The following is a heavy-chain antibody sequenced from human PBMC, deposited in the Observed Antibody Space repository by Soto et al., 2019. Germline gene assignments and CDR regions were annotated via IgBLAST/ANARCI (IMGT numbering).Heavy chain of an antibody. J-gene: IGHJ3*02. CDR1: GYTFTSYD. CDR2: MNPNSGNT. Sequence: ASVKVSCKASGYTFTSYDINWVRQATGQGLEWMGWMNPNSGNTGYAQKFQGRVTMTRNTSISTAYMELSSLRSEDTAVYYCATNTLSSSVVSDAFDIWGQGTMVTLSS. D-gene: IGHD6-6*01. CDR3: ATNTLSSSVVSDAFDI. V-gene: IGHV1-8*01.